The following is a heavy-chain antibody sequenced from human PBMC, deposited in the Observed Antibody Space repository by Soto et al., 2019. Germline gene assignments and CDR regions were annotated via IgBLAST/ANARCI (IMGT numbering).Heavy chain of an antibody. V-gene: IGHV3-30*04. CDR1: GFTFSSYA. D-gene: IGHD3-22*01. CDR2: ISKDGSNK. J-gene: IGHJ4*02. Sequence: PGGSLRLSCAASGFTFSSYAMHWVRQVPGKGLEWVAVISKDGSNKYYADSVKGRLTISRDNYKNTLFLQMNSPRAEDTAVYYCAREADFYDSSGYYPAPYYFDYWGQGTLVTVSS. CDR3: AREADFYDSSGYYPAPYYFDY.